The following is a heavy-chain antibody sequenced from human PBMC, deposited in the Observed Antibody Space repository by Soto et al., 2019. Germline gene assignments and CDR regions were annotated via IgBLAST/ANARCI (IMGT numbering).Heavy chain of an antibody. J-gene: IGHJ4*02. D-gene: IGHD2-21*02. CDR1: GGSISSSSYY. CDR3: ARHPMDGGNSFADY. V-gene: IGHV4-39*01. CDR2: IYYSGGT. Sequence: SETLSLTCTVSGGSISSSSYYWGWIRQPPGKGLEWIGSIYYSGGTYYNPSLKSRVTISVDTSKNQFSLKLSSVTAADTAVYYCARHPMDGGNSFADYWGQGTLVTVSS.